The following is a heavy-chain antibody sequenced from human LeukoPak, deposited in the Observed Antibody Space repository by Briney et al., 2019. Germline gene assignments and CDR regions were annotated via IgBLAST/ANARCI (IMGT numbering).Heavy chain of an antibody. Sequence: GGSLRLSCAASGFTFDDYAMHWVRQAPGKGLEWVSGISWNSGSIGYADSVKGRFTISRDNAKNSLYLRAEDMALYYCARDRGWSQTYGSGTYGLDYWGQGTLVTVSS. CDR3: ARDRGWSQTYGSGTYGLDY. J-gene: IGHJ4*02. D-gene: IGHD3-10*01. V-gene: IGHV3-9*03. CDR1: GFTFDDYA. CDR2: ISWNSGSI.